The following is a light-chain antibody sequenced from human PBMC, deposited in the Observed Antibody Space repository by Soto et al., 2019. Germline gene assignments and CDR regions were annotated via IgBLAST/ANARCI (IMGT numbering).Light chain of an antibody. V-gene: IGKV3-15*01. CDR3: LQYYTWWT. Sequence: DIVLTQSPGTLSLSPGERATLSCRASQSVSSKLAWYQEKPGQAPRLLIYGASTRATGIPARFSGSGSGTEFTLTISSLQSEDFAVYYCLQYYTWWTFGQGTKVDIK. CDR2: GAS. CDR1: QSVSSK. J-gene: IGKJ1*01.